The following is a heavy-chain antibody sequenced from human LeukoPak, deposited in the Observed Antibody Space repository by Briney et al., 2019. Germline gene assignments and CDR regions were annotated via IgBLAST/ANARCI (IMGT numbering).Heavy chain of an antibody. CDR3: ASTIRTGEWELLLFDY. CDR1: GGTFSSYA. D-gene: IGHD1-26*01. J-gene: IGHJ4*02. V-gene: IGHV1-69*13. CDR2: IIPIFGTA. Sequence: ASVTVSCKASGGTFSSYAISWVRQAPGQGLEWMGGIIPIFGTANYAQKFQGRVTITADESTSTAYMELSSLRSEDTAVYYCASTIRTGEWELLLFDYWGQGTLVTVSS.